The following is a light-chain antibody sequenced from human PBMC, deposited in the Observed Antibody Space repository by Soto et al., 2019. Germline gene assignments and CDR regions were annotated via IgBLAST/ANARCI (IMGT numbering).Light chain of an antibody. CDR3: QHYNSYPHT. Sequence: DIQVTQSPSTLSASVGDRVTITCRASQSISSWLAWYQQKSGKAPKLLIYKASSLESGVPSRFSGSGSGTEFTLTISTLQPYEFATYYGQHYNSYPHTFGGGTKVE. CDR2: KAS. CDR1: QSISSW. J-gene: IGKJ4*01. V-gene: IGKV1-5*03.